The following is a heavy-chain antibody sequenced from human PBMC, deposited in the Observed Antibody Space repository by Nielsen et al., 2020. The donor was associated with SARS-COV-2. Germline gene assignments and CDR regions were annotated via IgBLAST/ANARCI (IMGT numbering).Heavy chain of an antibody. D-gene: IGHD3-3*01. CDR2: ISGSGGST. V-gene: IGHV3-23*01. CDR1: GFTFSSYA. J-gene: IGHJ5*02. Sequence: GESLKISCAASGFTFSSYAMSWARQAPGKGLEWVSAISGSGGSTYYADSVKGRFTISRDNSKNTLYLQMNSLRAEDTAVYYCAKATHYDFWSGSPHWFDPWGQGTLVTVSS. CDR3: AKATHYDFWSGSPHWFDP.